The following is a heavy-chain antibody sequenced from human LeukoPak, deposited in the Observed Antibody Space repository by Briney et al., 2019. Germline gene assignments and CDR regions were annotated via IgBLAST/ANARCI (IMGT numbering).Heavy chain of an antibody. V-gene: IGHV5-51*01. CDR2: IRPGDSIV. D-gene: IGHD3-3*01. J-gene: IGHJ5*02. Sequence: GESLKISCKGFGNSFTSYWIGWVRQMPGKGLEWVGIIRPGDSIVHYSPSFQGQVTISADRSSSTAYLQWTSLKGSDSAMYYCACRKYYDTWSDPWGQGTLVTVSS. CDR1: GNSFTSYW. CDR3: ACRKYYDTWSDP.